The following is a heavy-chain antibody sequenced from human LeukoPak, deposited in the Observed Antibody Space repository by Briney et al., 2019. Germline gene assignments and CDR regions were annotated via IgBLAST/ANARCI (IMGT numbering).Heavy chain of an antibody. J-gene: IGHJ4*02. V-gene: IGHV3-11*04. CDR1: GFTFSDYY. CDR2: ISSSGSTI. Sequence: GGSLRLSCADSGFTFSDYYMSWIRQAPGKGLEWVSYISSSGSTIYYADSVKGRFTISRDNAKNSLYLQMSSLRAEDTAVYYCARAPYDSSGPIAQYFGYWGQGTLVTVSS. CDR3: ARAPYDSSGPIAQYFGY. D-gene: IGHD3-22*01.